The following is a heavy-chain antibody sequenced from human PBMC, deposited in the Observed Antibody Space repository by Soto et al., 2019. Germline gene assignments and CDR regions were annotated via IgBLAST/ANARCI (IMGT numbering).Heavy chain of an antibody. CDR3: ARDNYDFWSGYVVGAFDI. J-gene: IGHJ3*02. V-gene: IGHV3-33*01. Sequence: GGSLRLSCAASGFTFSSYGMHWVRQAPGKGLEWVAVIWYDGSNKYYADSVKGRFTISRDNSKNTLYLQMNSLRAEDTAVYYCARDNYDFWSGYVVGAFDIWGQGTMVTVSS. D-gene: IGHD3-3*01. CDR2: IWYDGSNK. CDR1: GFTFSSYG.